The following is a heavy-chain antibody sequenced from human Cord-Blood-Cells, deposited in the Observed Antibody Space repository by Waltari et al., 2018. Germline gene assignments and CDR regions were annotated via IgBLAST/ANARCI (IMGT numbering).Heavy chain of an antibody. D-gene: IGHD6-13*01. CDR3: ARGRYRYGSSWDYEYFQH. CDR1: GGTFSSYA. CDR2: FIPIFGTA. Sequence: QVQLVQSGAEVKKPGSSVKVSCKASGGTFSSYAISWVRTAPGQGLEWMGGFIPIFGTANYAQKFQGRVTITADKSTSTAYMELGSLRAEDTAVYYCARGRYRYGSSWDYEYFQHWGQGTLVTVSS. V-gene: IGHV1-69*06. J-gene: IGHJ1*01.